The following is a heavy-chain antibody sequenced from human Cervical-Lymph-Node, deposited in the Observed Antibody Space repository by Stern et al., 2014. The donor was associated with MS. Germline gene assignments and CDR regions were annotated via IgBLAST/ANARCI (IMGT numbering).Heavy chain of an antibody. D-gene: IGHD2-15*01. CDR2: IHFSGST. V-gene: IGHV4-39*01. J-gene: IGHJ2*01. CDR3: ARSVVRYFDL. Sequence: QLVESGPGLVKPSETLSLACNVSGSPFISASFFWGWVRQPPGKGLEWIGSIHFSGSTSYSPSLKSPVTLSVDTAKRQFSLQLSSVTAADTAVYFCARSVVRYFDLWGRGTLVTVPS. CDR1: GSPFISASFF.